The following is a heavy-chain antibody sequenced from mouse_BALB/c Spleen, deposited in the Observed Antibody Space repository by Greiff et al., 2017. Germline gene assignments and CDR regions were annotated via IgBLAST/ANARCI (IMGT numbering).Heavy chain of an antibody. CDR1: SYTFTDYA. V-gene: IGHV1-67*01. CDR2: ISTYYGNT. CDR3: ARGGYYGKEDWYFDV. Sequence: VQLKESGPELVRPGVSVKISCKGSSYTFTDYAMHWVKQSHAKSLEWIGVISTYYGNTNYNQKFKGKATMTVDKSSSTAYMELTRLTSEDSAVYYCARGGYYGKEDWYFDVWGAGTTVTVSS. J-gene: IGHJ1*01. D-gene: IGHD2-1*01.